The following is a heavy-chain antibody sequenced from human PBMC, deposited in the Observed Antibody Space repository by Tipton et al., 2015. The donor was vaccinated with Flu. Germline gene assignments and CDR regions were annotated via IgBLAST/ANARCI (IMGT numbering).Heavy chain of an antibody. CDR3: ARVKLAYWYFDL. V-gene: IGHV3-48*03. D-gene: IGHD6-13*01. CDR2: ISSSGGTI. Sequence: SLRLSCAASGFTLNTYEMSWVRQAPGKGLEWVSYISSSGGTIYYADSVKGRFTISRDNAKNSLSLQMNSLRAEDTAVYYCARVKLAYWYFDLWGRGTLVTVSS. CDR1: GFTLNTYE. J-gene: IGHJ2*01.